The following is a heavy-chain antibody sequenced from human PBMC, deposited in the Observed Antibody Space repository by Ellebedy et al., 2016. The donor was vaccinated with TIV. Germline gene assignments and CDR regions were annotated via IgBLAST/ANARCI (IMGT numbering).Heavy chain of an antibody. Sequence: AASVKVSCKASGYTFTSYGISWARQAPGQGLEWMGWISAYNGNTNYAQKLQGRVTMTTDTSTSTAYMELRSLRSDDTAVYYCAREYYDFWSGYYLRDNYFDYWGQGTLVTVSS. V-gene: IGHV1-18*04. D-gene: IGHD3-3*01. CDR2: ISAYNGNT. CDR3: AREYYDFWSGYYLRDNYFDY. CDR1: GYTFTSYG. J-gene: IGHJ4*02.